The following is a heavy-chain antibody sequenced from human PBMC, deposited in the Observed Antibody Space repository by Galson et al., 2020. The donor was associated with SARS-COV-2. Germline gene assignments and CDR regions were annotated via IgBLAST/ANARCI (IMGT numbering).Heavy chain of an antibody. CDR2: ISYDGSNK. CDR1: GFTFSSYG. V-gene: IGHV3-30*18. CDR3: AKDSQGYDFWSGYLGQQDYYYYYGMNV. J-gene: IGHJ6*02. Sequence: GGSLRLSCTASGFTFSSYGMHWVRQAPGKGLEWVAVISYDGSNKYYADSVKGRFTISRDNSKNTLYLQMNSLRAEDTAVYYCAKDSQGYDFWSGYLGQQDYYYYYGMNVWGQGTTVTVSS. D-gene: IGHD3-3*01.